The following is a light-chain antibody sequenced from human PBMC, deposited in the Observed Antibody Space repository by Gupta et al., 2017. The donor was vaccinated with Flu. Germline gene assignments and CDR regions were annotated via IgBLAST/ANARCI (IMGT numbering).Light chain of an antibody. Sequence: DIQMTQSPSSLSASVGDRVAITYRASQSINSYLNWYQQKPGKAPNLLIYGASSLQSGVPSRFSGRGSGRDFILTISSLQPEDFAIYYCQQSYSTPRTFGQGTKLEIK. V-gene: IGKV1-39*01. CDR1: QSINSY. J-gene: IGKJ1*01. CDR2: GAS. CDR3: QQSYSTPRT.